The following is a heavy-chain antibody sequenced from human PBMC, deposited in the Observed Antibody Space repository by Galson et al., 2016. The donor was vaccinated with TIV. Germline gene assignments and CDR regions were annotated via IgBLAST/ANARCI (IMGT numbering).Heavy chain of an antibody. CDR1: GYVFPTYW. D-gene: IGHD6-19*01. Sequence: QSGAEVKKPGESLKISCQASGYVFPTYWLAWVRQMPGKGLEWMGIVYPGDSESRYSPSLQGQVTFPVDKSSSTAYLQWSSLRTTDTAIYYCARQANSGLDYWGQGALVTVSS. CDR2: VYPGDSES. V-gene: IGHV5-51*01. J-gene: IGHJ4*02. CDR3: ARQANSGLDY.